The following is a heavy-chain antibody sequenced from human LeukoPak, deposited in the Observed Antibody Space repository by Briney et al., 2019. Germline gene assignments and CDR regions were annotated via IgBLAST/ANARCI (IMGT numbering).Heavy chain of an antibody. J-gene: IGHJ4*02. CDR1: GFTFSSYW. D-gene: IGHD6-13*01. CDR3: AKSHTSYSSSWSVSYYFDS. V-gene: IGHV3-74*01. Sequence: PGGSLRLSCAASGFTFSSYWMHWVRQVPGKGLVWVSRINSDGSSTIYADSVKGRFTMSRDNAKNTLYLQMNSVRAEDTAVYYCAKSHTSYSSSWSVSYYFDSWGQGALVTVST. CDR2: INSDGSST.